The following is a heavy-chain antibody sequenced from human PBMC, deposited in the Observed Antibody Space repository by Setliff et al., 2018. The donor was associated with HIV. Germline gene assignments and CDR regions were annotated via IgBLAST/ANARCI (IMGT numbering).Heavy chain of an antibody. Sequence: KASETLSLTCAVYGGSFSGYYWSWVRQPPGKGLEWIGEINHSGSTNSNPSLKSLVTISADTSKNQFSLKLTSLTAADTAVYYCARGRMGYYGSGSYLPWGQGMLVTVSS. CDR3: ARGRMGYYGSGSYLP. CDR2: INHSGST. V-gene: IGHV4-34*01. D-gene: IGHD3-10*01. CDR1: GGSFSGYY. J-gene: IGHJ5*02.